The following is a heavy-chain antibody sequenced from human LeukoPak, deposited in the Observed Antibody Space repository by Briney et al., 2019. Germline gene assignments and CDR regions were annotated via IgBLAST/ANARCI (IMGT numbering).Heavy chain of an antibody. D-gene: IGHD3-10*01. CDR2: INSDGSST. CDR1: GFTFSSYW. Sequence: GGSLRLSCAASGFTFSSYWMHWVRQAPGKGLVWVSRINSDGSSTSYADSVKGRFTISRDNAKNTLYLQMNSLRAEDTAVYYCARVGRYTHGSGSWFGYWGQGTLVTVSS. J-gene: IGHJ4*02. CDR3: ARVGRYTHGSGSWFGY. V-gene: IGHV3-74*01.